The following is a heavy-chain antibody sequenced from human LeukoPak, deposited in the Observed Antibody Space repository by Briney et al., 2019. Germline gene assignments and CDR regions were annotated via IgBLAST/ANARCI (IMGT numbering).Heavy chain of an antibody. J-gene: IGHJ4*02. CDR2: INHSGST. D-gene: IGHD4-17*01. Sequence: PSETLSLTCAVYGGSFSGYYWSWIRQPPGKGLEWIGEINHSGSTNYNPSLKSRVTISVDTSKNQFSLKLSSVTAADTAVYYCARGPHRGDYQGRYFDYWGQGTLVTVSS. V-gene: IGHV4-34*01. CDR3: ARGPHRGDYQGRYFDY. CDR1: GGSFSGYY.